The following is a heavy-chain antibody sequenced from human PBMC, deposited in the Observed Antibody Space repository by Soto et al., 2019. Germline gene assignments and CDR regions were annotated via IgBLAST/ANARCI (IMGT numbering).Heavy chain of an antibody. V-gene: IGHV2-5*01. CDR3: AHRATMTIFGLIIDNGIWFDP. Sequence: QINLIESGPTLVKPTQTLTLTCTFSGVSLSTSGAAVGWVRQPPGRALEWLALLYWSGDKRYNASLGSRLTITKDTAMNQVVLTLTNVDPADTATYYCAHRATMTIFGLIIDNGIWFDPWGQGTRVIVSS. D-gene: IGHD3-3*01. J-gene: IGHJ5*02. CDR2: LYWSGDK. CDR1: GVSLSTSGAA.